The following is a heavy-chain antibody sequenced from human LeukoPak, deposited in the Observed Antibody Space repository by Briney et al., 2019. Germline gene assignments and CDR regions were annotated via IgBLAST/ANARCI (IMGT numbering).Heavy chain of an antibody. J-gene: IGHJ4*02. Sequence: GGSLRLSCEASGFTFNNYGLHWVRQAPGKGLEWVTVMWYDESSKSYADSVMGRFTISRDNSKNTLYLQMNSLRADVTALYYCARDTRKGDLDYWGQGTLVTVSS. CDR2: MWYDESSK. V-gene: IGHV3-33*01. CDR3: ARDTRKGDLDY. CDR1: GFTFNNYG. D-gene: IGHD3-16*01.